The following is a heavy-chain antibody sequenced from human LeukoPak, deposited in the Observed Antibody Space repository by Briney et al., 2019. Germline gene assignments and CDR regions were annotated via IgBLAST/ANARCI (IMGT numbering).Heavy chain of an antibody. Sequence: SETLSLTCTVSGGSISSSSYYWGWIRQPPGEGLEWIGSSSYSGSTYYNPSLKSRVTISVDTSKNQFSLKLTSVTAADTAVYYCARSYCSSTSCYWSDYYYYMDVWGKGTTVTVSS. CDR2: SSYSGST. CDR1: GGSISSSSYY. D-gene: IGHD2-2*01. V-gene: IGHV4-39*07. J-gene: IGHJ6*03. CDR3: ARSYCSSTSCYWSDYYYYMDV.